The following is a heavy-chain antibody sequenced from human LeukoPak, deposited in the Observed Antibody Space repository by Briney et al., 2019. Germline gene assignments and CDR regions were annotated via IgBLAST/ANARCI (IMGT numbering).Heavy chain of an antibody. CDR1: GYSFTTYW. CDR2: IYPGDSDT. V-gene: IGHV5-51*01. CDR3: ASTVTDYGDYGAY. D-gene: IGHD4-17*01. Sequence: AGESLQISCKGSGYSFTTYWIGWVRQMPGKGLEWMGIIYPGDSDTRYRPSFQGQVTISADKSISTAYLQWSSLKASDTAMYYCASTVTDYGDYGAYWGQGTLVTVSS. J-gene: IGHJ4*02.